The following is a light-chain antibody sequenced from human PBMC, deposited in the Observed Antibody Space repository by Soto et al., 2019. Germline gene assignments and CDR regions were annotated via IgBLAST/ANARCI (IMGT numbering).Light chain of an antibody. V-gene: IGKV3-15*01. CDR1: QSVSNN. J-gene: IGKJ2*01. CDR2: GAS. Sequence: EIVLTQSPATLSVSPGERATLSCRASQSVSNNLAWYQQKPGQAPRLLIYGASTRATAIPARFSGSGSGTEFTLTISSLQSEDFAVYYCQQYNNWPLYTFGQGTKLEIK. CDR3: QQYNNWPLYT.